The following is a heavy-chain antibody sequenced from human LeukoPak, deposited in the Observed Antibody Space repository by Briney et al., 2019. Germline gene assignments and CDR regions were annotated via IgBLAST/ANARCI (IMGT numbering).Heavy chain of an antibody. J-gene: IGHJ5*02. D-gene: IGHD3-22*01. CDR1: GGSISSYY. V-gene: IGHV4-59*01. CDR2: IYYSGST. CDR3: ARGFGDYYDSSGYSKALWFDP. Sequence: SETLSLTCTVSGGSISSYYWSWIRQPPGKGLEWIGYIYYSGSTNYNPSLKSRVTISVDTSKNQFSLKPSSVTAADTAVYYCARGFGDYYDSSGYSKALWFDPWGQGTLVTVSS.